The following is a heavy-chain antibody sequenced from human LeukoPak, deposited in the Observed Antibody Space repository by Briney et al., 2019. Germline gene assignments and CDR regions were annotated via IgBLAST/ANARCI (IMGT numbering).Heavy chain of an antibody. D-gene: IGHD2-8*02. Sequence: PGGSLRLSCAASGFTFSDYAMHWVRQAPGEGLVWVSRVDPDGTTTNYADSVTGRFTTSRDNAKNTLYLQINSLRAEDTALYYCTRVQAGRSGLMDVWGRGTTVTVSS. CDR3: TRVQAGRSGLMDV. J-gene: IGHJ6*02. CDR2: VDPDGTTT. V-gene: IGHV3-74*01. CDR1: GFTFSDYA.